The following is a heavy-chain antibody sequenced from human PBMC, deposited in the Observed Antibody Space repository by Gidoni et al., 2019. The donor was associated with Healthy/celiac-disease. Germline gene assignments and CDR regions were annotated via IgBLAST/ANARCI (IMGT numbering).Heavy chain of an antibody. CDR3: AKASGWYVDY. V-gene: IGHV3-30*02. D-gene: IGHD6-19*01. CDR2: IRYDGSNK. Sequence: QVQLVESGGGVVQPGGSLRLSCAASGFTFSSYGMHWVRQAPGKGLEWVAFIRYDGSNKYYADSVKGRFTISRDNSKNTLYLQMNSLRAEDTAVYYCAKASGWYVDYWGQGTLVTVSS. J-gene: IGHJ4*02. CDR1: GFTFSSYG.